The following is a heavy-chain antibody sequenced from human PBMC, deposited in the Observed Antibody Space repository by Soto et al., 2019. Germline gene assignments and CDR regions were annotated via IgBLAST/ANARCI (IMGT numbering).Heavy chain of an antibody. V-gene: IGHV3-30*04. J-gene: IGHJ4*02. Sequence: GGSLRLSCAASGFTFSSYAMHWVRQAPGKGLEWVAVISYDGSNKYYADSVKGRFTISRDNSKNTLYLQMNSLRAEDTAVYYCAKGGLVGGRFDYWGQGTLVTVSS. CDR3: AKGGLVGGRFDY. CDR1: GFTFSSYA. CDR2: ISYDGSNK. D-gene: IGHD2-15*01.